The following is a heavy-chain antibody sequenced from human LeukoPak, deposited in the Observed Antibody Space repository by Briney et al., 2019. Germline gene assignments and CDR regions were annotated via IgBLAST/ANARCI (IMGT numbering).Heavy chain of an antibody. CDR1: GFTFSSYA. J-gene: IGHJ4*02. V-gene: IGHV3-23*01. D-gene: IGHD2-2*02. CDR2: ISGSGGST. Sequence: PGGSLRLSCAASGFTFSSYAMSWVRQAPGKGLEWASAISGSGGSTYYADSVKGRFTISRDNSKNTLYLQMNSLRAEDTAVYYCANLDIVVVPAVIGLDYWGQGTLVTVSS. CDR3: ANLDIVVVPAVIGLDY.